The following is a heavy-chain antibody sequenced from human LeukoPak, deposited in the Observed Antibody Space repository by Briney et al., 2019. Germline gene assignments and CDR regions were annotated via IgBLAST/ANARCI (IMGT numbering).Heavy chain of an antibody. D-gene: IGHD1-26*01. J-gene: IGHJ4*02. CDR2: ISDDGSSE. Sequence: PGRSLRLSYAASGFTFSNSVMHWVRQAPGKGLEWVAGISDDGSSEHYADSVKGRFTISRDNAKNSLYLQMNSLRDEDTAVYYCASSGSYRFDYWGQGTLVTVSS. V-gene: IGHV3-30*04. CDR1: GFTFSNSV. CDR3: ASSGSYRFDY.